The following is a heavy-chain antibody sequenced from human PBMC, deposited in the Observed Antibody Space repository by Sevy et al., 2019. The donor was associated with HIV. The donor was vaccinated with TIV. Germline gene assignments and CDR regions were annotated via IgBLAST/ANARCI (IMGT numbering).Heavy chain of an antibody. V-gene: IGHV4-59*01. CDR1: GGSISSYY. D-gene: IGHD2-15*01. J-gene: IGHJ5*02. CDR3: ARVPVAASWFDP. Sequence: SETLSLTCTVSGGSISSYYWSWIRQPPGKGLEWIGYIYYSGNTNYNPSLKSRVTISVDTSKSQFSLKLRSVTAADTAVYYCARVPVAASWFDPWGQGTLVTVSS. CDR2: IYYSGNT.